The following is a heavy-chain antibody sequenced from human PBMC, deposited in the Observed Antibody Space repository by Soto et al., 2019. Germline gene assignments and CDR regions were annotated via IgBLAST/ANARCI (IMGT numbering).Heavy chain of an antibody. Sequence: EVQLVESGGGLVQTGGSLRLSCAASGFTVSSNYMSWVRQAPGKGLERVSVIYSGGSTYYADSVKGRFTISRHHTKNTLYLQMNSLRAEDTAVYYCARDLGENWFDPWGQGTLVTVSS. J-gene: IGHJ5*02. V-gene: IGHV3-53*04. CDR2: IYSGGST. CDR3: ARDLGENWFDP. CDR1: GFTVSSNY.